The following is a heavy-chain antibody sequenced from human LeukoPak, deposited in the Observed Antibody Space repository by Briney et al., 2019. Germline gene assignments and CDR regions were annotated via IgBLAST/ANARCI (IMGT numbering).Heavy chain of an antibody. CDR1: GGSISSSSYY. CDR3: ARLGTYYDILTGYYGHLSSG. J-gene: IGHJ4*02. CDR2: INHSGST. D-gene: IGHD3-9*01. Sequence: PSETLSLTCTVSGGSISSSSYYWGWIRQPPGKGLEWIGEINHSGSTNYNPSLKSRVTISVDTSKNQFSLKLSSVTAADTAVYYCARLGTYYDILTGYYGHLSSGWGQGTLVTVSS. V-gene: IGHV4-39*07.